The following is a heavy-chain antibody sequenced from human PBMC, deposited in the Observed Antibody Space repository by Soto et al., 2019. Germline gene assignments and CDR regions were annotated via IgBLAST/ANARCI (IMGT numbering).Heavy chain of an antibody. CDR2: IKQDGSEK. J-gene: IGHJ4*02. D-gene: IGHD6-13*01. Sequence: GGSLRLSCAASGFTFSSYWMSWVRQAPGKGLEWVANIKQDGSEKYYVDSVKGRFTISRDNAKNSLYLQMNSLRAEDTAVYYCASVKQQLVSRKIGDFDYWGQGTLVTVSS. V-gene: IGHV3-7*03. CDR1: GFTFSSYW. CDR3: ASVKQQLVSRKIGDFDY.